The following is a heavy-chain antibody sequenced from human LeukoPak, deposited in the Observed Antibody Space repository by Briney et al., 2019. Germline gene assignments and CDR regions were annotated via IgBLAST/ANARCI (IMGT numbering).Heavy chain of an antibody. D-gene: IGHD1-26*01. CDR2: IRYNNDSDK. CDR1: GFTFSSHG. CDR3: AKEVGRHQQFQH. V-gene: IGHV3-30*02. Sequence: TGGSLRLSCAASGFTFSSHGMHWVRQAPGKGLEWVAFIRYNNDSDKYYAESVKGRFTISRDNSKNTLYLQMNSLRTEDTAVYYCAKEVGRHQQFQHWGQGTLVTVSS. J-gene: IGHJ1*01.